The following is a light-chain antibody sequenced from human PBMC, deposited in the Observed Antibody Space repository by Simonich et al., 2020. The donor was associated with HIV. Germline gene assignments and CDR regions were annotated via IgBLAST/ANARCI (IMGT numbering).Light chain of an antibody. J-gene: IGKJ4*01. V-gene: IGKV1-9*01. Sequence: DIQSTQSPSSLSASVGDRVTITCRASQSISSYFSCYQTKPGKVPKLLIYAASKLQSGVPSRFSGSGSGTEFTLTISSLQPEDFATYYCQQLNSYPLTFGGGTKVEIK. CDR3: QQLNSYPLT. CDR1: QSISSY. CDR2: AAS.